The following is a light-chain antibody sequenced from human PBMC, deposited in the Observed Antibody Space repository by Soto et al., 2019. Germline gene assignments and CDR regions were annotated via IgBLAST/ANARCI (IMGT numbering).Light chain of an antibody. Sequence: DIVMTQSPDSLAVSLGERATINCKSSQSVLYSSNSRSCLAWYQQKSGQPPKLLIYWASTRESGVPDRFSGSGSGTDFTRTVSGLQAEDVAVYYCQQYYSTPITFGGGTKVEIK. CDR3: QQYYSTPIT. J-gene: IGKJ4*01. CDR2: WAS. CDR1: QSVLYSSNSRSC. V-gene: IGKV4-1*01.